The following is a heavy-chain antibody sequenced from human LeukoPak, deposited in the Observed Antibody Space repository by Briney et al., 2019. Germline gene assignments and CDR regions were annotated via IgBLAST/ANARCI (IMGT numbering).Heavy chain of an antibody. Sequence: GGSLRLSCAASGFTFSDYYMSWIRQAPGKGLEWISYISSGGSTIYYADSVRGQFTISRDNAKKSLYLQMNSLRAEDTAVYYCARVPKGIAAAGTGGGWFEPWGQGTLVTVS. CDR1: GFTFSDYY. D-gene: IGHD6-13*01. J-gene: IGHJ5*02. CDR3: ARVPKGIAAAGTGGGWFEP. CDR2: ISSGGSTI. V-gene: IGHV3-11*01.